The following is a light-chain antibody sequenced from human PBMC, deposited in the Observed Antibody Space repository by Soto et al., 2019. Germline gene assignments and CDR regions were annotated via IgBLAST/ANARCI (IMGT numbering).Light chain of an antibody. CDR3: QQYNNWPWT. V-gene: IGKV3-15*01. J-gene: IGKJ1*01. Sequence: EIIMTQSPVTLSVSPVGRATLSCRASQSISDTLAWYQQKPGQAPRLLIHGASTGAPGFPARFSGSESGTDFTLTISSLQSEDFAVYYCQQYNNWPWTFGQGTKVDI. CDR2: GAS. CDR1: QSISDT.